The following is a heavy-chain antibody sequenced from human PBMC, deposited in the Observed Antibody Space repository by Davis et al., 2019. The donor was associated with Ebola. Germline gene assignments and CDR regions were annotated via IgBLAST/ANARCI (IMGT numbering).Heavy chain of an antibody. Sequence: GESLKISCTASGFTFSDYYMSWIRQAPGQGLQWVSYIGRSGEDISYTDSVKGRFTISRDDAKDSLYLYMDSLRDDDTAVYYCARRILLESRGAVDVWGQGTTVTVS. CDR3: ARRILLESRGAVDV. D-gene: IGHD2-15*01. CDR2: IGRSGEDI. V-gene: IGHV3-11*04. J-gene: IGHJ6*02. CDR1: GFTFSDYY.